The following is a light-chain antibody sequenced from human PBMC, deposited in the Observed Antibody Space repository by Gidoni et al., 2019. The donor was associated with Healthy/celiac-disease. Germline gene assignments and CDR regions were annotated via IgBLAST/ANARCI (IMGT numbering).Light chain of an antibody. Sequence: QSVLTQPPSVSGAPGQRVTISCTGSSPNIGAGYDGHWYQQLPGTAPKLHIYGNSNRPSGVPDRFSGSKSGTSASLAITGLRAEDEADYYCQSYDSSVSGSVFGGGTKLTVL. CDR3: QSYDSSVSGSV. CDR1: SPNIGAGYD. V-gene: IGLV1-40*01. J-gene: IGLJ2*01. CDR2: GNS.